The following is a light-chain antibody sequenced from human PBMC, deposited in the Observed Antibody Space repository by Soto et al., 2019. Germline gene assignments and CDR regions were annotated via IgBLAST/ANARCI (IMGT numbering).Light chain of an antibody. V-gene: IGLV1-47*01. CDR2: RNN. CDR1: SSNIGSNY. Sequence: QSVLTQPPSASGTPGQRVTISCSGSSSNIGSNYVYWYQQLPGTAPKLLIYRNNQRPSGVPDRFSGSKSGTSASLAISGLRSEDEADYYCAAWDVFGGGTKLTVL. J-gene: IGLJ2*01. CDR3: AAWDV.